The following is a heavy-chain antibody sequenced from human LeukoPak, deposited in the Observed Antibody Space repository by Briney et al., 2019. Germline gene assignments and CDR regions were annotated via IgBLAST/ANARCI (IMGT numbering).Heavy chain of an antibody. D-gene: IGHD4-17*01. Sequence: SETLSLTCAVSGYSISSGYYWGWIRQPPGKGLEWIGSIYHSGSTYYNPSLRRRVTISVDTSKNQFSLKLSSVTAADTAVYYCARQRQHGDYVYYFDYWGQGTLVTVSS. CDR2: IYHSGST. CDR3: ARQRQHGDYVYYFDY. J-gene: IGHJ4*02. CDR1: GYSISSGYY. V-gene: IGHV4-38-2*01.